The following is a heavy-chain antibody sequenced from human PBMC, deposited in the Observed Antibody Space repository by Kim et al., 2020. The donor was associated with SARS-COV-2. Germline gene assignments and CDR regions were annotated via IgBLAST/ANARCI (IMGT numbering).Heavy chain of an antibody. J-gene: IGHJ4*02. D-gene: IGHD4-17*01. CDR1: GYTFTTYG. CDR2: ISAYNGNT. Sequence: ASVKVSCEASGYTFTTYGITWVRQAPGQGLEWMGWISAYNGNTNYAQNVQGRVTMTTHTSTSTAYMELRSLRYDDTAVYYCARCPVSSLTTVTTGYFDFWGQGTLVTVSS. CDR3: ARCPVSSLTTVTTGYFDF. V-gene: IGHV1-18*01.